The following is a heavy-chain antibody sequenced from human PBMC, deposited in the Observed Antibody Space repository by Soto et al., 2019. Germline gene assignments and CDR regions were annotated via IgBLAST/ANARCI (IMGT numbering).Heavy chain of an antibody. D-gene: IGHD3-3*01. Sequence: GGSLRLSCAASGFTFSSYGMHWVRQAPGKGLEWVAVISYDGSNKYYADSVKGRFTISRDNSKNTLYLQMNSLRAEDTAVYYCAKGGITIFGVVSRRDMDVWGKGTTVTVSS. V-gene: IGHV3-30*18. CDR3: AKGGITIFGVVSRRDMDV. CDR1: GFTFSSYG. CDR2: ISYDGSNK. J-gene: IGHJ6*03.